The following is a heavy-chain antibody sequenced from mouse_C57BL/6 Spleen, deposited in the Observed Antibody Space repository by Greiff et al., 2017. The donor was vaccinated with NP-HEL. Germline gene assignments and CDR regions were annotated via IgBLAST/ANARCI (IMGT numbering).Heavy chain of an antibody. CDR3: ARVDYYGSRPSYFDY. CDR1: GYTFTSYD. D-gene: IGHD1-1*01. CDR2: IYPRDGST. J-gene: IGHJ2*01. V-gene: IGHV1-85*01. Sequence: VQLQQSGPELVKPGASVKLSCKASGYTFTSYDINWVKQRPGQGLEWIGWIYPRDGSTKYNEKFKGKATLTVDTSSSTAYMELHSLTSEDSAVYFCARVDYYGSRPSYFDYWGQGTTLTVSS.